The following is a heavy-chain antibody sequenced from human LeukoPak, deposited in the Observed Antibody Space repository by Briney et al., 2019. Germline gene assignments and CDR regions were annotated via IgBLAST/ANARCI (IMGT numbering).Heavy chain of an antibody. V-gene: IGHV1-69*13. Sequence: SVKVSCKASGGTFSSYAISWVRQAPGQGPEWMGGIIPIFGTANYAQKFQGRVTITADESTSTAYMELSSLRSEDTAVYYCARGKPHSRYSSSWYYFDYWGQGTLVTVSS. CDR2: IIPIFGTA. D-gene: IGHD6-13*01. J-gene: IGHJ4*02. CDR1: GGTFSSYA. CDR3: ARGKPHSRYSSSWYYFDY.